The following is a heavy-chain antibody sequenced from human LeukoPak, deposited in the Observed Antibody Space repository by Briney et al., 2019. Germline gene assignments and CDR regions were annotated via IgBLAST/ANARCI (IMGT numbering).Heavy chain of an antibody. D-gene: IGHD5-24*01. CDR3: ARVLERWLQFDDY. V-gene: IGHV1-18*01. CDR1: GYTFTSYG. Sequence: ASVTVSCKASGYTFTSYGISWVRQATGQGLEWMGWISAYNGNTNYAQKLQGRVTMTTDTSTSTAYMELRSLRSDDTAVYSCARVLERWLQFDDYWGQGTLVTVSS. J-gene: IGHJ4*02. CDR2: ISAYNGNT.